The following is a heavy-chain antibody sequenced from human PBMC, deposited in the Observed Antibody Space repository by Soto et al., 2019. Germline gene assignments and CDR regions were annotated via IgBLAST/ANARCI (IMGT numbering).Heavy chain of an antibody. D-gene: IGHD6-19*01. CDR1: GGSVSSGSYY. V-gene: IGHV4-61*01. Sequence: AETLSLTCTVSGGSVSSGSYYWSWIRQPPGKGLEWIGYIYYSGSTNYNPSLKSRVTISVDTSKNQFSLKLSSVTAADTAVYYCARDLGQWLVYNAFDIWGQGTMVTV. CDR3: ARDLGQWLVYNAFDI. CDR2: IYYSGST. J-gene: IGHJ3*02.